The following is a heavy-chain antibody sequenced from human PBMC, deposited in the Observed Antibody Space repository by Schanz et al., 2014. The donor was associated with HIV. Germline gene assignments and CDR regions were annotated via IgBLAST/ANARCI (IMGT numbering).Heavy chain of an antibody. J-gene: IGHJ4*02. V-gene: IGHV3-23*04. D-gene: IGHD3-10*01. CDR2: ITGSGDSA. CDR1: DFAFNHYV. Sequence: EVQLVESGGGLVKPGGSLRLSCVASDFAFNHYVMSWVRQAPGKGLKWVAGITGSGDSAHYADSVKGRFTISRDTSKNPLYLQMNSLRAEDTAVYYCAKSGVVRGVIELHFDSWGQGTLVTVSS. CDR3: AKSGVVRGVIELHFDS.